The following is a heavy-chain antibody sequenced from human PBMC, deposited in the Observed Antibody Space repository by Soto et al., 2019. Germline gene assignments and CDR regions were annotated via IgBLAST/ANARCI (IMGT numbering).Heavy chain of an antibody. Sequence: ASVKVSCKASGYRFTSYGISWVRQAPGQGLEWMGGISANNGKTNYAQKFQGRVTITTDASTSTAYMELRSLRSDDTAVYYCARESAVAALDPWGQGTLVTVSS. CDR1: GYRFTSYG. V-gene: IGHV1-18*01. J-gene: IGHJ5*02. CDR3: ARESAVAALDP. D-gene: IGHD6-19*01. CDR2: ISANNGKT.